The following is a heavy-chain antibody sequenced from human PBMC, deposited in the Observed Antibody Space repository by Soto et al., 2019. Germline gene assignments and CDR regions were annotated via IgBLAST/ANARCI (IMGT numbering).Heavy chain of an antibody. CDR3: ARIRMYSSGWKPSPAYYYYGMDV. Sequence: GSGPTLVNPTQTLTLTCTFSGFSLSTSGMCVSWIRQPPGKALEWLALIDWDDDKYYSTSLKTRLTISKDTSKNQVVLTMTNMDPVDTATYYCARIRMYSSGWKPSPAYYYYGMDVWGQGTTVTVSS. CDR1: GFSLSTSGMC. V-gene: IGHV2-70*01. CDR2: IDWDDDK. J-gene: IGHJ6*02. D-gene: IGHD6-19*01.